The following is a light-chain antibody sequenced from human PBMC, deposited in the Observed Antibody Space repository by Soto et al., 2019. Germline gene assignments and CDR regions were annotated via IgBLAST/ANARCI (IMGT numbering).Light chain of an antibody. V-gene: IGLV2-14*03. CDR3: SSYTRSSTHV. CDR1: SSDVGGYNY. CDR2: DVS. J-gene: IGLJ1*01. Sequence: QSVLTQPASVSGSPGQSITSCTGTSSDVGGYNYVSWYQQHPGKAPKLMISDVSNRPSGVSTRFSGSKSGNTASLTISGLQAEDEADYYCSSYTRSSTHVFGSGTKVTVL.